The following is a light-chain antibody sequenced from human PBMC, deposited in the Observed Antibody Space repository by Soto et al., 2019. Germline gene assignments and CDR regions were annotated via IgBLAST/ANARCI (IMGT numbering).Light chain of an antibody. CDR3: QQCGSSST. V-gene: IGKV3-11*01. J-gene: IGKJ5*01. CDR1: QSVSSF. CDR2: GAS. Sequence: VLTMSPATLSLSPWERATLSCRASQSVSSFLAWYQQKPGQAPRLLIYGASMRATGIPDRFSGSGSGTDFTLTISRLEPEDFAVYYCQQCGSSSTFGQGTRL.